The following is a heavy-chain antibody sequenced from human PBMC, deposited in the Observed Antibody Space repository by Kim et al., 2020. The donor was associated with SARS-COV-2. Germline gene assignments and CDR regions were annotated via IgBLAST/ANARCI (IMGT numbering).Heavy chain of an antibody. V-gene: IGHV5-10-1*01. J-gene: IGHJ4*02. CDR2: IDPSDSYT. CDR1: GYSFTSYW. Sequence: GESLKISCNGSGYSFTSYWISWVRQMPGKGLEWMGRIDPSDSYTNYSPSFQGHVTISADKSISTAYLQWSSLKASDTAMYYCARRGLRATMVRGVMGFDYWGQGTLVTVSS. CDR3: ARRGLRATMVRGVMGFDY. D-gene: IGHD3-10*01.